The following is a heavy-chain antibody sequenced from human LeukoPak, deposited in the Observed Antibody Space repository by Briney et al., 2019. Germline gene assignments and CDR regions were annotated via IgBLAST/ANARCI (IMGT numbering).Heavy chain of an antibody. CDR3: AKDPYDFWSGYYRPGGLDV. CDR1: GFTFSSYA. J-gene: IGHJ6*02. D-gene: IGHD3-3*01. CDR2: ISGSGGST. Sequence: GGSLRLSCAASGFTFSSYAMSWVRQAPGKGLEWVSAISGSGGSTYYADSVKGRFTISRGNSKNTLYLQMNSLRAEDTAVYNCAKDPYDFWSGYYRPGGLDVWGQGTTVTVSS. V-gene: IGHV3-23*01.